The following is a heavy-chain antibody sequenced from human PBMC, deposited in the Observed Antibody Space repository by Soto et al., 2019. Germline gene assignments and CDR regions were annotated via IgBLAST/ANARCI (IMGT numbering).Heavy chain of an antibody. D-gene: IGHD3-9*01. CDR1: GFTLSSYA. J-gene: IGHJ3*02. V-gene: IGHV3-23*01. CDR3: AKDYDILHI. CDR2: ISGSGGST. Sequence: GGSLRLSCAASGFTLSSYAMNWVRQAPGKGLEWVSAISGSGGSTYYADSVKGRFTISRDNSKTTPYLQMNSLRAEDTAVYYCAKDYDILHIWGQGTMVTVSS.